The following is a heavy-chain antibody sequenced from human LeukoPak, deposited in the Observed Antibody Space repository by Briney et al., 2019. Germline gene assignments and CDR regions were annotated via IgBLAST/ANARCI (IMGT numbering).Heavy chain of an antibody. V-gene: IGHV3-30-3*01. J-gene: IGHJ4*02. CDR2: ISYDGSNK. CDR1: GFTFSSYA. CDR3: AREGGVVVKSFDY. Sequence: SGGSLRLSCAASGFTFSSYAMHWVRQAPGKGLEWVAVISYDGSNKYYADSVKGRFTISRDNSKNTLYLQMNSLRAEDTAVYYCAREGGVVVKSFDYWGQGTLVTVSS. D-gene: IGHD2-15*01.